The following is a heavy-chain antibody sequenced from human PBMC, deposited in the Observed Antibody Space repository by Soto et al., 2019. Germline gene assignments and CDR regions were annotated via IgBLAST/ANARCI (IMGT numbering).Heavy chain of an antibody. Sequence: GGSLRLSCAASGFTFSSYGMHWVRQAPGKGLEWVAVISYDGSNKYYADSVKGRFTISRDNSKNTLYLQMNSLRAEDTAVYYCAKEKIGITGTSYYGMDVWGQGTTVTVSS. CDR3: AKEKIGITGTSYYGMDV. V-gene: IGHV3-30*18. D-gene: IGHD1-7*01. CDR1: GFTFSSYG. J-gene: IGHJ6*02. CDR2: ISYDGSNK.